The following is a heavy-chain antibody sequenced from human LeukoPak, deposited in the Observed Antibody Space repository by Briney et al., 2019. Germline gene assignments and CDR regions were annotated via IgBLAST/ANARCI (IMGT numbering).Heavy chain of an antibody. CDR2: IYYRGST. CDR1: GGSISSGDYY. J-gene: IGHJ5*02. D-gene: IGHD6-19*01. V-gene: IGHV4-30-4*01. CDR3: AGDSSGWSGWFDP. Sequence: PSETLSLTCTVSGGSISSGDYYWSWIRQPPGKGLEWIGYIYYRGSTYYNPSLKSRVTISVDTSKNQFSLKLSSVTAADTAVYYCAGDSSGWSGWFDPWGQGTLVTVSS.